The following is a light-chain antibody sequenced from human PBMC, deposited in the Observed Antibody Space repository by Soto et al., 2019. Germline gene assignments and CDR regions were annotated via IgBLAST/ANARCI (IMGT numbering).Light chain of an antibody. J-gene: IGKJ4*01. Sequence: DIVMTQSPDSLAVSLGARATINCKSSQSVSYSSDKRNCLAWYQQKPGLPPKLLIYWASTRESGVPDRCSGTVSGTDFTLTISSLQAEDVAVYYCQQYYSSPLTFGGGTKVEIK. V-gene: IGKV4-1*01. CDR2: WAS. CDR1: QSVSYSSDKRNC. CDR3: QQYYSSPLT.